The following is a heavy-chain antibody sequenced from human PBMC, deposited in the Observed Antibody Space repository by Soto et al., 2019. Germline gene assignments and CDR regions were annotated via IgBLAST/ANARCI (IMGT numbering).Heavy chain of an antibody. D-gene: IGHD2-21*01. CDR3: ARYPKMTDWRTCDY. J-gene: IGHJ4*02. V-gene: IGHV1-2*02. Sequence: QVQLVQSGAEVKKPGASVRVSCKASGYTLSGHLLHWVRQAPGQGLEWMGWINPKSGDTDYAERFEGRVTMTRDTSINTAYMELSRLTSDDTAVYYCARYPKMTDWRTCDYWGQGTLVTVSS. CDR1: GYTLSGHL. CDR2: INPKSGDT.